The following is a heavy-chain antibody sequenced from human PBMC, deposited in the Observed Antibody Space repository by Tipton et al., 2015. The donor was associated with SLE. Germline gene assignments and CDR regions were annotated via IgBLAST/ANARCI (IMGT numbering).Heavy chain of an antibody. Sequence: TLSLTCTVSGGSISSYYWSWIWQPPGKGLEWIGYIYYSGSTNYNPSLKSRVTISVDTSKNQFSLKLSSVTAADTAVYYCAREMSRAFDIWGQGTMVTVSS. CDR2: IYYSGST. V-gene: IGHV4-59*01. CDR3: AREMSRAFDI. CDR1: GGSISSYY. J-gene: IGHJ3*02.